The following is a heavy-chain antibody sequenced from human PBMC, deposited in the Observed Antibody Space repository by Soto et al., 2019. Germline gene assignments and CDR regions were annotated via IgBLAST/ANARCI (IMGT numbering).Heavy chain of an antibody. CDR2: IYYSGST. D-gene: IGHD3-9*01. CDR3: ARVIGYYDILTGYPYYYYGMDV. J-gene: IGHJ6*02. CDR1: GGSISSGGYY. Sequence: PSETLSLTCTVSGGSISSGGYYWSWIRQHPGKGLEWIGYIYYSGSTYYNPSLKSRVTISVDTSKNQFSLKLSSVTAAGTAVYYCARVIGYYDILTGYPYYYYGMDVWGQGTTVTVSS. V-gene: IGHV4-31*03.